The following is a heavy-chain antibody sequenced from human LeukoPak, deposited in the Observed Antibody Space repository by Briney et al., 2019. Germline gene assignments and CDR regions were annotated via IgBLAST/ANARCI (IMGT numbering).Heavy chain of an antibody. D-gene: IGHD5-24*01. J-gene: IGHJ6*03. V-gene: IGHV4-39*07. CDR2: IYYSGST. CDR1: GGSISTSSYH. CDR3: ASSWANGYNPTYYYYMDV. Sequence: PSETLSLTCTVAGGSISTSSYHWGWIRQPPGKGLECIGNIYYSGSTYYNPSLKSRVTISVDTSKNQFSLKLSSVTAADTAVYYCASSWANGYNPTYYYYMDVWGKGTTVTVSS.